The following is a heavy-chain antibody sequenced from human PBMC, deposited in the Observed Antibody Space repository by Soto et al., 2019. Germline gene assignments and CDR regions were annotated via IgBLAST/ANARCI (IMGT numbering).Heavy chain of an antibody. CDR1: GYSFNTYW. CDR3: ARRTGLLYSD. D-gene: IGHD2-21*01. CDR2: IYPDDSDI. V-gene: IGHV5-51*01. J-gene: IGHJ4*02. Sequence: PGESLKISCKGSGYSFNTYWIGWVRQMPGKGLEWMGVIYPDDSDIRYSPSFQGQVTISADKSISTAYLQWSGLKASDSGIYYCARRTGLLYSDWGQGTLVTVSS.